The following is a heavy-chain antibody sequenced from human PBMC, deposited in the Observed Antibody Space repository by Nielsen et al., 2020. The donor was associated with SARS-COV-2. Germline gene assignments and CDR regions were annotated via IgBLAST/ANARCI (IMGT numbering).Heavy chain of an antibody. CDR2: IIPIFGTA. V-gene: IGHV1-69*13. D-gene: IGHD1-1*01. Sequence: SVKVSCKASGYTFTSYYMHWVRQAPGQGLEWMGGIIPIFGTANYAQKFQGRVTITADESTSTAYMELSSLRSEDTAVYYCARAGWSAGTTYYYYYYYMDVWGKGTTVTVSS. J-gene: IGHJ6*03. CDR1: GYTFTSYY. CDR3: ARAGWSAGTTYYYYYYYMDV.